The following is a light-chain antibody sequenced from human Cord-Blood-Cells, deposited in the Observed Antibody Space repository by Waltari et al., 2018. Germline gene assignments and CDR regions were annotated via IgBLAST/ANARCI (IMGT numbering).Light chain of an antibody. CDR2: DAS. CDR1: QSVSSY. CDR3: QQRSNWPPTWT. J-gene: IGKJ1*01. V-gene: IGKV3-11*01. Sequence: EIVLTQSPATMSLSPGERPTLSCRASQSVSSYLAWYQQKPGQAPRLIIYDASNRATGIPARFSGSGSGTDFTLTISSLEPEDFAVYYCQQRSNWPPTWTFGQGTKVEIK.